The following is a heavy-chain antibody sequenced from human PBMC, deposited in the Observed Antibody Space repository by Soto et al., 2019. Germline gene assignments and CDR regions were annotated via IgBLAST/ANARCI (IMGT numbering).Heavy chain of an antibody. CDR3: ARVTTYYYDSSGYYSTYYFDY. CDR1: GGSISSGGYY. CDR2: IYYSGST. Sequence: SETLSLTCTVSGGSISSGGYYWSWIRQHPGKGLEWIGYIYYSGSTYYNPSLKSRVTISVDTSKNQFSLKLSSVTAADTAVYYCARVTTYYYDSSGYYSTYYFDYWGQGTLVTVSS. V-gene: IGHV4-31*03. J-gene: IGHJ4*02. D-gene: IGHD3-22*01.